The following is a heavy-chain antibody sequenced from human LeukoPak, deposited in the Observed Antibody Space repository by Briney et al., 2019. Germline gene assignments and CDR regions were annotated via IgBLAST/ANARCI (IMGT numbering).Heavy chain of an antibody. CDR2: IWFDGSNK. CDR1: GFTFSAYG. CDR3: AKGNVRLAAAPIDAFDI. V-gene: IGHV3-33*06. J-gene: IGHJ3*02. Sequence: GRSLRLSCAASGFTFSAYGMHWVRQAPGKGLEWVAVIWFDGSNKYYADSVKGRFTISRDNSKNTLYLQMNSLRAEDTAVYYCAKGNVRLAAAPIDAFDIWGQGTMVTVSS. D-gene: IGHD6-13*01.